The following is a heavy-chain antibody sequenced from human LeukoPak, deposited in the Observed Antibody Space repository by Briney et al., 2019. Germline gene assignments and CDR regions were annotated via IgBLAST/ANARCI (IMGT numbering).Heavy chain of an antibody. CDR2: VNHSGST. D-gene: IGHD2-8*01. CDR1: GGSFSGYY. Sequence: SETLSLTCAVYGGSFSGYYWSWIRQPPGKGLEWIGEVNHSGSTNYNPSLKSRVTISVDTSKNQFSLKLSSVTAADTAVYYCARGRGVFRYNWFDPWGQGTLVTVSS. V-gene: IGHV4-34*01. J-gene: IGHJ5*02. CDR3: ARGRGVFRYNWFDP.